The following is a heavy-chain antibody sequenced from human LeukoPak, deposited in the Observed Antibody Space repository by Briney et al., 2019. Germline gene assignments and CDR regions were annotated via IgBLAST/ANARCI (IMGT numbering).Heavy chain of an antibody. V-gene: IGHV4-59*01. CDR2: IYYSGST. CDR1: GGSISSYY. Sequence: SETLSLTCTVSGGSISSYYWSWIRQPPGKGLEWIGYIYYSGSTNYNPSLKSRVTISVDTSKSQFSLKLSSVTAADTAVYYCARDGRISGYYYYTDAFDIWGQGTMVTVSS. J-gene: IGHJ3*02. D-gene: IGHD3-22*01. CDR3: ARDGRISGYYYYTDAFDI.